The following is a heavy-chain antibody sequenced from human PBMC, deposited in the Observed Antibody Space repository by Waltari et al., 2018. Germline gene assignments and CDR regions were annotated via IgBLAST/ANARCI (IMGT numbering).Heavy chain of an antibody. V-gene: IGHV4-38-2*01. CDR1: GYSMRSGYY. J-gene: IGHJ3*02. D-gene: IGHD3-22*01. CDR3: VAAKEYYYDGSGDDAFET. CDR2: IYQSGSS. Sequence: QVQLQESGPGLAKSSETLSLTCDVSGYSMRSGYYWGWIRQPPRKGLEWIASIYQSGSSYYNPYLRSRVTISVDTSRNQFSLEMTSVTATDTATYYCVAAKEYYYDGSGDDAFETWGQGTLVTVSS.